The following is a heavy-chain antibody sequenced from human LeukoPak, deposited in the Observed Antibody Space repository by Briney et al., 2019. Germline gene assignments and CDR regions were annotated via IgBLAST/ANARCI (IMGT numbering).Heavy chain of an antibody. CDR3: ARDRWVDY. J-gene: IGHJ4*02. CDR1: GFTFSYFT. V-gene: IGHV3-21*01. D-gene: IGHD4-23*01. Sequence: GGSLRLSCTASGFTFSYFTMHWVRQAPGKGLEWVSSISNGGDYKRYAGSVRGRLTISRDNARNSMFLQMNSLRVEDTALYYCARDRWVDYWGQGTLVTVSS. CDR2: ISNGGDYK.